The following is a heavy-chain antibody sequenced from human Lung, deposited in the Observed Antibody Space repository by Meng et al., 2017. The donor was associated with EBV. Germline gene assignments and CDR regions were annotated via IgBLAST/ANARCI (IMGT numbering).Heavy chain of an antibody. J-gene: IGHJ5*02. D-gene: IGHD5-12*01. CDR1: GYTFTGYY. V-gene: IGHV1-18*04. CDR3: ARNRPRGVATGANWFDP. CDR2: ISAYNGNT. Sequence: QLHLALFGAEVEKPAASVKVSCKASGYTFTGYYIHWVRQAPGQGLEWMGWISAYNGNTNYAQKLQGRVTMTTDTSTSTAYMELRSLRSDDTAVYYCARNRPRGVATGANWFDPWGQGTLVTVSS.